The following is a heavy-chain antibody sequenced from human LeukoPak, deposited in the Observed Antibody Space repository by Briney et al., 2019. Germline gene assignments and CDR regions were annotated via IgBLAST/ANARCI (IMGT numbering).Heavy chain of an antibody. CDR3: ARRYYDYVWGSYRYSGYFDY. CDR1: GGSISSYY. J-gene: IGHJ4*02. CDR2: IYYSGST. D-gene: IGHD3-16*02. V-gene: IGHV4-59*01. Sequence: SETLSLTCTVSGGSISSYYWSWIRQPPGKGLEWIGYIYYSGSTNYNPSLKSRVTISVDTSKNQFSLKLSSVTAADTAVYYCARRYYDYVWGSYRYSGYFDYWGQGTLVTVSS.